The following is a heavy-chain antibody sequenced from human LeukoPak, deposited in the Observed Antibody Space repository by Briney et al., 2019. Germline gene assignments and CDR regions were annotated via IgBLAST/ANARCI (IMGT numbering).Heavy chain of an antibody. CDR1: GYTFTSYY. CDR2: INPSGGST. D-gene: IGHD6-19*01. V-gene: IGHV1-46*01. J-gene: IGHJ6*02. Sequence: ASVKVSCKASGYTFTSYYMHWVRQAPGQGLEWMGIINPSGGSTSYAQKFQGRVTMTRDTSTSTVYMELSSLRSEDTAVYYCARSIPGIAVAGLRIYYYYGMDVWGQGTTVTVSS. CDR3: ARSIPGIAVAGLRIYYYYGMDV.